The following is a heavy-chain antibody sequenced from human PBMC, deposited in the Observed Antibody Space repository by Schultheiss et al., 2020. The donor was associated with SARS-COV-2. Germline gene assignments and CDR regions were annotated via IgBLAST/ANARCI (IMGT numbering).Heavy chain of an antibody. CDR1: GYTFTGYY. V-gene: IGHV1-2*02. Sequence: ASVKVSCKASGYTFTGYYMHWVRQAPGQGLEWMGWINPNSGGTNYAQKFQGRVTMTRDTSISTAYMELSSLRSEDTAVYYCARVSLRVIDYWGQGTLVTVSS. CDR2: INPNSGGT. CDR3: ARVSLRVIDY. J-gene: IGHJ4*02. D-gene: IGHD4-17*01.